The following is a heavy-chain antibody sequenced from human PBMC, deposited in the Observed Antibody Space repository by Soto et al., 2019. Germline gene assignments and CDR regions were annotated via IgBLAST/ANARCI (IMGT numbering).Heavy chain of an antibody. Sequence: SETLSLTCSIYSGSFSGYYWSWIRQPPGKGLEWIGEISQSGNTNYSPSLKSRVSISIDTSKKQFSLNLASVSAADTAVYYCARAPKVSGTSQTRPDFWGQGTLVTVSS. D-gene: IGHD6-25*01. CDR1: SGSFSGYY. V-gene: IGHV4-34*01. CDR2: ISQSGNT. J-gene: IGHJ4*02. CDR3: ARAPKVSGTSQTRPDF.